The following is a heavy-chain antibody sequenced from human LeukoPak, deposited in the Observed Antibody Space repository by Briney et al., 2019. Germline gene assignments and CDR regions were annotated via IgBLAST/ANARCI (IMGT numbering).Heavy chain of an antibody. CDR3: ARYMDRGVIYPLNDAFDI. CDR1: GYSISSGYY. D-gene: IGHD3-10*01. Sequence: SETLSLTXAVSGYSISSGYYWGWIRQPPGKGLEWIGSIYHSGSTYYNPSLKSRVTKSVDTSKNQFSLKLSSVTAADTAVYYCARYMDRGVIYPLNDAFDIWGQGTMVTVSS. V-gene: IGHV4-38-2*01. CDR2: IYHSGST. J-gene: IGHJ3*02.